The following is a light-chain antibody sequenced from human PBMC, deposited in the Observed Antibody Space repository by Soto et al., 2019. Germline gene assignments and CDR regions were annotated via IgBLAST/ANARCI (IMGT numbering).Light chain of an antibody. V-gene: IGKV3-20*01. J-gene: IGKJ1*01. Sequence: ENVLTQSPGTLSLSPWERATLSCRASRSVSSNFLAWYQQKPGQAPRLLIYGASNRATGIPDRFSGSGPGTDFTLTISRLEPEDFAVYYCQQYDSSPRTFGQGTKVDTK. CDR2: GAS. CDR3: QQYDSSPRT. CDR1: RSVSSNF.